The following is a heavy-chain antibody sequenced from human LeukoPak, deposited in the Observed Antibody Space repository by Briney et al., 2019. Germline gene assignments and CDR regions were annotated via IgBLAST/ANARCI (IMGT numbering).Heavy chain of an antibody. V-gene: IGHV4-38-2*02. CDR1: GGSISSGYY. Sequence: SETLSLTCTVSGGSISSGYYWGWIRQPPGKGLAWIGSMSHNRGTYYNSSLKSRVTISMDTSKNQFSLRLSSVTAANTAVYYCAGYYASGVSAYDYFGTDVWGKGTTVAVSS. CDR3: AGYYASGVSAYDYFGTDV. CDR2: MSHNRGT. J-gene: IGHJ6*04. D-gene: IGHD3-10*01.